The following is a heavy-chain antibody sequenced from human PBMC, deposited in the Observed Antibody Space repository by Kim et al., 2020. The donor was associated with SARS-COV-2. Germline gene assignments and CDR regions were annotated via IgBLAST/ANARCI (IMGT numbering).Heavy chain of an antibody. Sequence: SETLSLTCTVSGGSISSYYWSWIRQPPGKGLEWIGYIYYSGSTNYNPSLKSRVTISVDTSKNQFSLKLSSVTAPDTAVYYCAKHHTHLTNWGANDAFDIWGQGTIVTVSS. D-gene: IGHD7-27*01. J-gene: IGHJ3*02. CDR1: GGSISSYY. V-gene: IGHV4-59*08. CDR2: IYYSGST. CDR3: AKHHTHLTNWGANDAFDI.